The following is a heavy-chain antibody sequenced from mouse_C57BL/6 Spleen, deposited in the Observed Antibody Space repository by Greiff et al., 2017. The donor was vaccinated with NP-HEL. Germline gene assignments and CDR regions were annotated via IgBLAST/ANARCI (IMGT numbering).Heavy chain of an antibody. CDR3: ARSIGYYGSSHYYAMDY. J-gene: IGHJ4*01. V-gene: IGHV1-69*01. Sequence: QVQLQQPGAELVMPGASVKLSCKASGYTFTSYWMHWVKQRPGQGLEWIGEIDPSDSYTNYNQKFKGKSTLTVDKSSSTAYMQLSSLTSEDSAVYYCARSIGYYGSSHYYAMDYWGQGTSVTVSS. CDR2: IDPSDSYT. CDR1: GYTFTSYW. D-gene: IGHD1-1*01.